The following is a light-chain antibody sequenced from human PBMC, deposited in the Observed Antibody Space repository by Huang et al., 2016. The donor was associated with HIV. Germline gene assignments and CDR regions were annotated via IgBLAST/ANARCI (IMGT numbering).Light chain of an antibody. CDR3: HQYGSPPFT. Sequence: EIVLTQSPGTLSLSPGERATLSCRASQSVTSNYLAWYLQKPGQAPTLLIYGASSRATDIPARFSGSGSGTDFTLTISRLEPEDFAVYYCHQYGSPPFTFGPGTKVDIK. CDR1: QSVTSNY. J-gene: IGKJ3*01. CDR2: GAS. V-gene: IGKV3-20*01.